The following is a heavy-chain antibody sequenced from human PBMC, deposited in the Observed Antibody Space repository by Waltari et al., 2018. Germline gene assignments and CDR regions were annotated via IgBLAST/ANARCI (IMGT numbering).Heavy chain of an antibody. CDR3: ATKVVGLTASGWFDP. V-gene: IGHV1-2*02. CDR1: GYTFTGYF. D-gene: IGHD2-15*01. J-gene: IGHJ5*02. Sequence: QAQLVQSGSEVKKPGASLKVSCKTSGYTFTGYFMHWVRQAPGQGLEWMGWINPKTSDTKYAQKFQGRVTMTRDTSISTAYMELSNLTSDDTAMYYCATKVVGLTASGWFDPWGQGTLVTVSS. CDR2: INPKTSDT.